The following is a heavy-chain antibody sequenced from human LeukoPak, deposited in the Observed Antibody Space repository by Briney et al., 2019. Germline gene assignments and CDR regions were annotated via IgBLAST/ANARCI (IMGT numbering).Heavy chain of an antibody. CDR3: ARDPEMAFDY. CDR1: GGSISSGSYY. Sequence: SETLSLTCTVSGGSISSGSYYWSWIRQPAGKGLEWIGRIYTSGSTNYNPSLKSRVTISVDTSKNQFSLKLSSVTAADTAVYYCARDPEMAFDYWGQGTLVTVSS. V-gene: IGHV4-61*02. D-gene: IGHD5-24*01. J-gene: IGHJ4*02. CDR2: IYTSGST.